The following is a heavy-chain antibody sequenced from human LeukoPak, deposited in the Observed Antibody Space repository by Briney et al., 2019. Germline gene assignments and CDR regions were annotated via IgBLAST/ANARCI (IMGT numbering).Heavy chain of an antibody. CDR3: ARDAQRGFDYSNSLRS. J-gene: IGHJ5*02. V-gene: IGHV3-33*01. D-gene: IGHD4-11*01. CDR1: GFTFSHYG. Sequence: GGSLSLSCAAAGFTFSHYGMHWVRQAPGQGLEWVAVIWSDGTNTYYAASVKGRFTISRDDSDKTVYLQMNSLRPEDTGVYYCARDAQRGFDYSNSLRSWGQGTPVAVST. CDR2: IWSDGTNT.